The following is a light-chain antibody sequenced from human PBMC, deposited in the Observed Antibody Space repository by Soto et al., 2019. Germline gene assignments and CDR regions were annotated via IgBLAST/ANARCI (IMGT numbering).Light chain of an antibody. CDR1: QSVLYSSSNKNY. Sequence: DIVMTQSPDSLAVSLGERATINCKSSQSVLYSSSNKNYLAWFQQKPGQPPKLLIYWASTRESGVPDRFSGSGSGTVFTLTISSLQAEDVAVYYCQQYYSTFITFGQGTRLEIK. CDR3: QQYYSTFIT. CDR2: WAS. V-gene: IGKV4-1*01. J-gene: IGKJ5*01.